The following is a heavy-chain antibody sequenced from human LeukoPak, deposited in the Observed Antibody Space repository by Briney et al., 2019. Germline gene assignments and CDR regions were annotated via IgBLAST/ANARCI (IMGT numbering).Heavy chain of an antibody. CDR3: SRSPQGLILDY. V-gene: IGHV5-10-1*01. D-gene: IGHD3-22*01. J-gene: IGHJ4*02. CDR1: GYSFTSYW. CDR2: IDPSDSYT. Sequence: GESVNISCKGSGYSFTSYWISWVRQMPGKGLEWMGRIDPSDSYTNYSPSFQGHVTISADKSINTAYLQWTSLKASDTAMYYCSRSPQGLILDYWGQGTLVPVSS.